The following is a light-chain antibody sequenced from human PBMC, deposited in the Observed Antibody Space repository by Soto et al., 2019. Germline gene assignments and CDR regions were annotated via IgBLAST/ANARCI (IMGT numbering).Light chain of an antibody. J-gene: IGLJ2*01. CDR2: TKA. V-gene: IGLV1-40*01. CDR1: ISNIGAGYT. Sequence: QLVLTQPPSVTGAPGQRITISCTGSISNIGAGYTVHWYQQFPGTAPTLLRFTKANRPSGVPDRFSASKSGTSASLAITGLQGEDEADYYCQSYDNNLTGLIFGGGTKLTVL. CDR3: QSYDNNLTGLI.